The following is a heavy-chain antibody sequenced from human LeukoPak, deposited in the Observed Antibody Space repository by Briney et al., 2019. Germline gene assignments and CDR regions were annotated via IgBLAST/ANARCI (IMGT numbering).Heavy chain of an antibody. CDR3: ARLPFRSYSDY. J-gene: IGHJ4*02. CDR2: IYYSGST. D-gene: IGHD3-10*01. CDR1: GGSISSYY. Sequence: SETLSLTCTVSGGSISSYYWSWIRQPPGKGLEWIGYIYYSGSTNYNPSLKSRVTISVDTSKNQFSLKLSSVTAADTAVYYCARLPFRSYSDYWGQGTLVTVSS. V-gene: IGHV4-59*01.